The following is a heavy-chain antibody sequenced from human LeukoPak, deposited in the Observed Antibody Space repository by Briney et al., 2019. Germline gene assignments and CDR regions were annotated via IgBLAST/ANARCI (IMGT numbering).Heavy chain of an antibody. CDR1: GGSISSGGYY. D-gene: IGHD4-17*01. J-gene: IGHJ6*02. Sequence: PSETLSLTCTVSGGSISSGGYYWSWVRQAPGKGLEWVSAISGSGGSTYYADSVKGRFTISRDNSKNTLYLQMNSLRAEDTAVYYCAKVGRVTVTTIRNRYYYGMDVWGQGTTVTVSS. CDR3: AKVGRVTVTTIRNRYYYGMDV. CDR2: ISGSGGST. V-gene: IGHV3-23*01.